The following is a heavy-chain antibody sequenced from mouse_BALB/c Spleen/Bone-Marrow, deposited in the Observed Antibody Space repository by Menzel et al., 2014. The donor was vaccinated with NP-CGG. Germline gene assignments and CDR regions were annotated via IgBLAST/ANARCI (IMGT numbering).Heavy chain of an antibody. J-gene: IGHJ3*01. CDR2: ISTYYGDA. CDR3: ARDYDYGFAY. D-gene: IGHD2-4*01. V-gene: IGHV1S137*01. CDR1: GYTFTDYA. Sequence: QVQLQQSGAELVRPGVSVKIPCKGSGYTFTDYAMHWVKQSHAKGLEWIGVISTYYGDASYNQKFKGKATMTVDKSSSTAYMELARLTSEDSAIYYCARDYDYGFAYWGQGTLVTVSA.